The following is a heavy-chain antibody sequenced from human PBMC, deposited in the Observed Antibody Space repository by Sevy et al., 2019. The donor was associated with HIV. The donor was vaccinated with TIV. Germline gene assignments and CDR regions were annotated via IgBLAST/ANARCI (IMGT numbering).Heavy chain of an antibody. Sequence: ASVKVSCKASGGTFSSYAISWVRQAPGQGLEWMGGIIPIFGTANYAQKFQGRVTITADESTSTAYMELSSLRSEDTAEYYWARVGGLRDFWSGYPYNWFDPWGQGTLVTVSS. V-gene: IGHV1-69*13. CDR3: ARVGGLRDFWSGYPYNWFDP. CDR2: IIPIFGTA. J-gene: IGHJ5*02. CDR1: GGTFSSYA. D-gene: IGHD3-3*01.